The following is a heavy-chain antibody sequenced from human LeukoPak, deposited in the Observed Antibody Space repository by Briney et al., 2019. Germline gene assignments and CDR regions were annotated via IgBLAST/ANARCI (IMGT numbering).Heavy chain of an antibody. J-gene: IGHJ4*02. CDR1: GGSISSYY. D-gene: IGHD6-13*01. Sequence: SETLSLTCTVSGGSISSYYWSWIRQPPGKGLEWIGYIYYSGSTNYNPSLKSRVTISVGTSKNQFSLKLSSVTAADTAVYYCARGPKQQLVRRPIFFDYWGQGTLVTVSS. CDR3: ARGPKQQLVRRPIFFDY. V-gene: IGHV4-59*01. CDR2: IYYSGST.